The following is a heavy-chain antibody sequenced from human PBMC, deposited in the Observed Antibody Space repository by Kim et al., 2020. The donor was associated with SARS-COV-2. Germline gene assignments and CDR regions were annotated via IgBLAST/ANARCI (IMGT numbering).Heavy chain of an antibody. CDR1: GFTVSGNY. CDR2: LYSGGNT. J-gene: IGHJ6*02. Sequence: GGSLRLSCAASGFTVSGNYMSWVRQAPGKGLEWVSILYSGGNTYYADSVKGRFTISRHSSKNTLYLQMNSLRADDTAVYYCASSSNWFGMDVWGQGTTVTVSS. V-gene: IGHV3-53*04. D-gene: IGHD6-13*01. CDR3: ASSSNWFGMDV.